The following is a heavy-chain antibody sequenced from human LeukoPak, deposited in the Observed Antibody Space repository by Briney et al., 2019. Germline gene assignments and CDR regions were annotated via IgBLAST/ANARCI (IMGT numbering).Heavy chain of an antibody. CDR3: ARGPPRGYSYGYYFDY. D-gene: IGHD5-18*01. CDR1: GYTFTSYD. J-gene: IGHJ4*02. V-gene: IGHV1-8*01. Sequence: KVSCKASGYTFTSYDINWVRQAPGQGLEWMGWMKPNSGDTVYAQKLQGRVTMTRNTSISTAYIELSSLRSEDTAVYYCARGPPRGYSYGYYFDYWGQGTLVTVSS. CDR2: MKPNSGDT.